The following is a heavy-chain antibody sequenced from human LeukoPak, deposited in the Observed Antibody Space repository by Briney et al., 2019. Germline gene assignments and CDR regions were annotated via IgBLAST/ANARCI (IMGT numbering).Heavy chain of an antibody. CDR2: VTGSGAIT. CDR3: ATGVSGAT. D-gene: IGHD3-10*01. CDR1: GFTFSNYA. J-gene: IGHJ4*02. V-gene: IGHV3-23*01. Sequence: GGSLRLSCAASGFTFSNYAMNRVRQAPGKGLEWVSSVTGSGAITKYADSVKGRFTISRDNSKNTLYLQMNSLRAEDTAVYYCATGVSGATWGQGTLVTVSS.